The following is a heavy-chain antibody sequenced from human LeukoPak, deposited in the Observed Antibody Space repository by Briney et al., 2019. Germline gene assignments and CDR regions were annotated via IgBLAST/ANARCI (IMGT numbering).Heavy chain of an antibody. J-gene: IGHJ4*02. Sequence: GGSLRLSCAASGFTFSSYWMSWVRQAPGKGLEWVANIKQDGSDKYYVDSVKGRFTISRDNAKKSLYLQMNSLKAEDTAVYYCTRDDLDYSSSLYFDYWGQGTLVTVSS. CDR1: GFTFSSYW. CDR2: IKQDGSDK. CDR3: TRDDLDYSSSLYFDY. V-gene: IGHV3-7*01. D-gene: IGHD4-11*01.